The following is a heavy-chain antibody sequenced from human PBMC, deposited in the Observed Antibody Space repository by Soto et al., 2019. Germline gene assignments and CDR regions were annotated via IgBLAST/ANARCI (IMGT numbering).Heavy chain of an antibody. Sequence: PSETLSLTCAVYGGSFSGYYWSWIRQPPGKGLEWIGEINHSGSTNYNPSLKSRVTISVDTSKNQFSLKLSSVTAADTAVYYCARGRLLGYCSSTSCLRRSGGVHYDMDVWGQGTTVTVSS. D-gene: IGHD2-2*01. CDR2: INHSGST. V-gene: IGHV4-34*01. CDR3: ARGRLLGYCSSTSCLRRSGGVHYDMDV. CDR1: GGSFSGYY. J-gene: IGHJ6*02.